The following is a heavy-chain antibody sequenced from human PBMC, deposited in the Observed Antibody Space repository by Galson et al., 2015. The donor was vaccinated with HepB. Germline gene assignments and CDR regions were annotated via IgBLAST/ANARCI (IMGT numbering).Heavy chain of an antibody. J-gene: IGHJ4*02. CDR1: GFTFSNYA. CDR3: AKPWALGGYDSSGYYYDY. Sequence: SLRLSCAASGFTFSNYAMNWVRQAPGKGLEWVSAISGSGGSTYYADSVKGRFTISRDNSKNTLYLQMNSLRAEDTAVYYCAKPWALGGYDSSGYYYDYWGQGTLVTVSS. D-gene: IGHD3-22*01. V-gene: IGHV3-23*01. CDR2: ISGSGGST.